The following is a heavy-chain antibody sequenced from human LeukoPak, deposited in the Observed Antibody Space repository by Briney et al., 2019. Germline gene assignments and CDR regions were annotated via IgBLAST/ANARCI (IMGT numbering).Heavy chain of an antibody. CDR3: ARGGYSSGWRLDY. D-gene: IGHD6-19*01. CDR2: TYYRSKWYN. V-gene: IGHV6-1*01. J-gene: IGHJ4*02. Sequence: SQPSHSPVPSPGTVYWIRQSPSRGLEWLGRTYYRSKWYNDYSVFVKSRITINPDTSKSQFSLQLNSVTPEDTAVYYCARGGYSSGWRLDYWGQGTLVTVSS. CDR1: GTV.